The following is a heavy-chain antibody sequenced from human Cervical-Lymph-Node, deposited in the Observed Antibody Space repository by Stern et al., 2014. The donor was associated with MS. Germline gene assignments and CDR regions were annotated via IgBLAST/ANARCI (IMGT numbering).Heavy chain of an antibody. D-gene: IGHD5-24*01. V-gene: IGHV2-70*01. CDR3: ARSRRDGSPDY. Sequence: QVTLRESGPALVKPTQTLTLTCTFSGFSLSTNGMCVSWNRQPPGKALEWLALIDWDDDKYNSTFLQPRTPISKETTKNQVGPQMTNMDPVDTATYYCARSRRDGSPDYWGQGTLVTVSS. CDR1: GFSLSTNGMC. J-gene: IGHJ4*02. CDR2: IDWDDDK.